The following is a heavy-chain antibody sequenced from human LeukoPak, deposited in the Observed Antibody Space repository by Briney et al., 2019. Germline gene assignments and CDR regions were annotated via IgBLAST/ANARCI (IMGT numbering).Heavy chain of an antibody. J-gene: IGHJ4*02. CDR1: GFTFSSYA. Sequence: GGSLRLSCAASGFTFSSYAMHWVRQAPGKGPEWVAVISYDGSNKYYADSVKGRFTISRGNSKNTLYLQMNSLRAEDTAVYYCARTPMVYANVYFDYWGQGTLVTVSS. CDR2: ISYDGSNK. D-gene: IGHD2-8*01. CDR3: ARTPMVYANVYFDY. V-gene: IGHV3-30*04.